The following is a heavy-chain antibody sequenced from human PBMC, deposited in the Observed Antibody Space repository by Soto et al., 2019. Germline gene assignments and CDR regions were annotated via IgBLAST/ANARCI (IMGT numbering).Heavy chain of an antibody. CDR2: ISGSAGT. Sequence: PGGSLRLSCTASGFTFRTYAMTWFRQAPGKGLEWVSAISGSAGTFYATSVKGRFTISRDNSRSTVYLQMHSLRAEDSAIYYCAKEKDYDFNWGSDRFTSHYWVRGTLVTVSS. CDR3: AKEKDYDFNWGSDRFTSHY. D-gene: IGHD3-16*02. CDR1: GFTFRTYA. V-gene: IGHV3-23*01. J-gene: IGHJ4*02.